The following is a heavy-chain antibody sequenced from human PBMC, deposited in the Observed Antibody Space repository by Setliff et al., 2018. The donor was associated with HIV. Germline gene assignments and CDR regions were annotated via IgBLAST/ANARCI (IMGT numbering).Heavy chain of an antibody. V-gene: IGHV4-34*01. CDR3: ARVKSIKTTLVRLWPRFDL. CDR2: LDDSGSI. Sequence: PSETLSLTCAVYTESLTRYDWAWIRQSPEKGLEWIGELDDSGSIIYNPSLQSRVTMSVDTSKNQFSLKVRSLTAADTGLYYCARVKSIKTTLVRLWPRFDLWGQGTQVTVSS. J-gene: IGHJ5*02. D-gene: IGHD3-10*01. CDR1: TESLTRYD.